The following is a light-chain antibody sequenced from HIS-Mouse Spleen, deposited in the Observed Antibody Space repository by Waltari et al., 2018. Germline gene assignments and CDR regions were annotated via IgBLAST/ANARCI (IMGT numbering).Light chain of an antibody. J-gene: IGLJ2*01. Sequence: SYDLTQPPSVSVSPGQTARNTCSGDALPKQNAYWYQQKSGQAPVLVIYEDSKRPSGIPERFSGSSSGTMATLTISGAQVEDEADYHCYSTDSSGNHRVFGGGTKLTVL. CDR1: ALPKQN. CDR3: YSTDSSGNHRV. V-gene: IGLV3-10*01. CDR2: EDS.